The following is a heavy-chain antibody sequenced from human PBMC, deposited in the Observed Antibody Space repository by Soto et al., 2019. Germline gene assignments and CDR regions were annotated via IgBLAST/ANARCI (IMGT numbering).Heavy chain of an antibody. CDR2: INAGNGNT. D-gene: IGHD4-4*01. V-gene: IGHV1-3*01. Sequence: ASVKVSCKASEYTFTSYAMHWVRQAPGQSLEWMGWINAGNGNTKYSQKFQGRVTITRDTSASTAYMELSSLRSEDTAVYYCARELQGLYYFDYWGLGTLVTVSS. CDR1: EYTFTSYA. CDR3: ARELQGLYYFDY. J-gene: IGHJ4*02.